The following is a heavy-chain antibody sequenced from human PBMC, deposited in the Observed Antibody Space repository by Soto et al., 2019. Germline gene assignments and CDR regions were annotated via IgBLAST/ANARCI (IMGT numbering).Heavy chain of an antibody. V-gene: IGHV3-33*01. CDR3: ARDTARDKVRIYYGMDV. D-gene: IGHD3-10*01. CDR1: GFTFSSYG. CDR2: IWYDGSNK. Sequence: QVRLVESGGGVVQPGRSLRLSCAASGFTFSSYGMHWVRQAPGKGLEWVAVIWYDGSNKYYADSVKGRFTISRDNSKNTLYLQMNSLRAEDTAVYYCARDTARDKVRIYYGMDVWGQGTTVTVSS. J-gene: IGHJ6*02.